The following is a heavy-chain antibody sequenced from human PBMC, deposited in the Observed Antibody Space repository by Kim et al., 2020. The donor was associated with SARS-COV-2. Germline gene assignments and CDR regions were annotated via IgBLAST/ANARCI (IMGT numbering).Heavy chain of an antibody. D-gene: IGHD1-26*01. CDR1: GGSISSYY. V-gene: IGHV4-59*01. J-gene: IGHJ6*03. CDR3: ARWIQFGSQYYYYYMDV. CDR2: IYYSGST. Sequence: SETLSLTCTVSGGSISSYYWSWIRQPPGKGLEWIGYIYYSGSTNYNPSLKSRVTISVDTSKNQFSLKLSSVTAADTAVYYCARWIQFGSQYYYYYMDVWGKGTTVTVSS.